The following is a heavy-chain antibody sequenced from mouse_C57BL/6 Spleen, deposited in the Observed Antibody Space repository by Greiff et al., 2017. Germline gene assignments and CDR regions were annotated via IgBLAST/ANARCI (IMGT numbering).Heavy chain of an antibody. Sequence: EVHLVESGGDLVKPGGSLKLSCAASGFTFSSYGMSWVRQTPDKRLEWVATISSGGSYTYYPDSVKGRFTISRDNAKNTLYLQMSSLKSEDTAMYYCARQPETAQATSFAYWGQGTLVTVSA. CDR1: GFTFSSYG. CDR3: ARQPETAQATSFAY. CDR2: ISSGGSYT. D-gene: IGHD3-2*02. V-gene: IGHV5-6*01. J-gene: IGHJ3*01.